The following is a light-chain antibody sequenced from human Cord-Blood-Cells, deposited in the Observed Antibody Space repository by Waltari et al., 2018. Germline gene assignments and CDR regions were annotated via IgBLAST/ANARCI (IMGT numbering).Light chain of an antibody. Sequence: DIQMTQSPSSLSAYVGDRVTTTCRASQSISSYLTWYQQKPGKDPKLLIYAASSLQSGVPSRFSGSGSGTDFTLTISSLQPEDFATYYCQQSYSTPYTFGQGTKLEIK. CDR3: QQSYSTPYT. CDR2: AAS. CDR1: QSISSY. V-gene: IGKV1-39*01. J-gene: IGKJ2*01.